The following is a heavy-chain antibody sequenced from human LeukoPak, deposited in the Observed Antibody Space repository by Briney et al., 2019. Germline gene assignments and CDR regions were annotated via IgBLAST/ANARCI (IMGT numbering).Heavy chain of an antibody. CDR1: GYTFSSYD. CDR2: ISYDGSSK. D-gene: IGHD5-18*01. J-gene: IGHJ4*02. Sequence: GSSVRLSCAASGYTFSSYDMHWVRQAPGKGLEWVAGISYDGSSKNYADTVKGRFTISRDNSKNTLYLQMQSLRATDTAAYSCAECIRDYRYGTCFVYWGQGTLVTVSS. V-gene: IGHV3-33*01. CDR3: AECIRDYRYGTCFVY.